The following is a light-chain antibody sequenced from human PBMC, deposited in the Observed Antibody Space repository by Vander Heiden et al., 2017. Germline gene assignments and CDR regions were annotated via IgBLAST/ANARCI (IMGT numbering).Light chain of an antibody. CDR2: GKN. CDR1: SLRSYY. CDR3: NARDSSGNRV. V-gene: IGLV3-19*01. Sequence: SSELTQDPAVSVALGQTVRITCQGDSLRSYYASWYQQKPGQAPGLVIYGKNNRPSGIPDRFSGSSSGNTASLTITGAQAEDEADYYCNARDSSGNRVFGGGTKLTVL. J-gene: IGLJ3*02.